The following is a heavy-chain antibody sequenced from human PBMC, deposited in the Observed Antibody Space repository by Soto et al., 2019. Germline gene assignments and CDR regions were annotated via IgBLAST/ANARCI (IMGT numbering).Heavy chain of an antibody. Sequence: SETLSLTCAVYGGSFSGYYWTWIRQPPGTGLEWIGEINHSGSTNYNPSLKSRVTISVDTSKNQFSLKLTSVTAADTAVYYCARVWTTVTNWFDPWGQGTLVTVSS. CDR1: GGSFSGYY. J-gene: IGHJ5*02. CDR3: ARVWTTVTNWFDP. D-gene: IGHD4-17*01. CDR2: INHSGST. V-gene: IGHV4-34*01.